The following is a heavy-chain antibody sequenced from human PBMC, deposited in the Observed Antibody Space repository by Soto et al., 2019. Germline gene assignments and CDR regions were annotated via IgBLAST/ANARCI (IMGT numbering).Heavy chain of an antibody. CDR2: INYSGGT. CDR1: GASVSSHS. J-gene: IGHJ5*02. V-gene: IGHV4-59*02. Sequence: QVQLQESGPGLVKPSGTLSLTCSVTGASVSSHSWSWIRQSPGKGLEWIGYINYSGGTNYTPSLRSRVTISVETSKNQLSLNLTSLTAADTAVYYWARGGTSGSAVYNWFDPLGQGTLVTVSS. CDR3: ARGGTSGSAVYNWFDP. D-gene: IGHD3-10*01.